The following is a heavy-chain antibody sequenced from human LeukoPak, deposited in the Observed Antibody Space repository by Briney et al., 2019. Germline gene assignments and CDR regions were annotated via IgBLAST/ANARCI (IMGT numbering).Heavy chain of an antibody. CDR3: ARSGYCSSTSCYKWVWFDP. Sequence: SVTVSCKASGGTFSSYAISWVRQAPGQGLEWMGGIIPIFGTANYAQTFQGRVTITTDESTSTAYMELSSLRSEDTAVYYCARSGYCSSTSCYKWVWFDPWGQGTLVTVSS. CDR1: GGTFSSYA. V-gene: IGHV1-69*05. CDR2: IIPIFGTA. D-gene: IGHD2-2*01. J-gene: IGHJ5*02.